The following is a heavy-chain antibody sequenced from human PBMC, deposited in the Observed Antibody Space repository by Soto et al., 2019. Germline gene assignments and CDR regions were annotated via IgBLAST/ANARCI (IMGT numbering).Heavy chain of an antibody. V-gene: IGHV3-7*01. CDR1: GFTFSSYW. CDR2: IKQDGSEK. CDR3: ARGNVRSGSYCNY. Sequence: EVQLVESGGGLVQPGGSLRLSCAASGFTFSSYWMSWVRQAPGKGLEWVANIKQDGSEKYYVYSVKGRFTISRANAKNSLYLQMNSLRAEDTAVYYCARGNVRSGSYCNYWGQGTLVTVSS. D-gene: IGHD3-10*01. J-gene: IGHJ4*02.